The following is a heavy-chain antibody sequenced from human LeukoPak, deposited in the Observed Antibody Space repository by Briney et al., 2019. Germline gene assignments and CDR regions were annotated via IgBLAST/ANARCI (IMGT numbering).Heavy chain of an antibody. CDR2: ISSSGSTI. CDR1: GFTFSSYW. CDR3: ARVDRIATRPTPDF. J-gene: IGHJ4*02. D-gene: IGHD6-6*01. Sequence: GGSLRLSCAASGFTFSSYWMHWVRQAPGKRLEWVSYISSSGSTIYYADSVKGRFTISRDNAKNSLYLQMDSLRAEDTALYYCARVDRIATRPTPDFWGQGTLVTVSS. V-gene: IGHV3-48*04.